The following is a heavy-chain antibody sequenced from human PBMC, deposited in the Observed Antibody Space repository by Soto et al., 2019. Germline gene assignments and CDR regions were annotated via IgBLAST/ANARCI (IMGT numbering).Heavy chain of an antibody. D-gene: IGHD3-10*01. CDR1: GYTFTGYY. Sequence: GASVKVSCKASGYTFTGYYMHWVRQAPGQGLEWIGWINPNTGGTNYAQKFQGWVTMTRDTSISTAYMELSRLRSDDTAVYYCARDTYYGSGSAGLPHYWGQGTLVTVSS. J-gene: IGHJ4*02. CDR2: INPNTGGT. V-gene: IGHV1-2*04. CDR3: ARDTYYGSGSAGLPHY.